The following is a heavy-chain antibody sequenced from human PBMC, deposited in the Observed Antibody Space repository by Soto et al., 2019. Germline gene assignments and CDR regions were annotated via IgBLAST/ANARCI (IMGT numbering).Heavy chain of an antibody. Sequence: GGSLRLSCSASGFTFSSYAMHWVRQAPGKGLEYVSAISSNGGSTYYADSVKGRFTISRDNSKNTLYLQMSSLRAEDTAVYNCLAWGDIGAPLYYYYYGMEVWGQGTTVTVSS. CDR3: LAWGDIGAPLYYYYYGMEV. CDR1: GFTFSSYA. J-gene: IGHJ6*02. V-gene: IGHV3-64D*06. CDR2: ISSNGGST. D-gene: IGHD5-12*01.